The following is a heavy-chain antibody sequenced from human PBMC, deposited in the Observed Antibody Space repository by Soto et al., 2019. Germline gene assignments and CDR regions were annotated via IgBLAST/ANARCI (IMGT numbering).Heavy chain of an antibody. CDR3: TTDSYLTVTTVRLDY. V-gene: IGHV3-15*07. Sequence: EVQLVESGGGLVKPGGSLTLSCAASGFTFSNAWINWVRQAPGKGLEWVGRIKRKTDGGTTDFAASVKGRFAISRDDSISMAFMRMNSLKTADTAVYYCTTDSYLTVTTVRLDYWGQGTLVTVSS. CDR2: IKRKTDGGTT. D-gene: IGHD4-17*01. CDR1: GFTFSNAW. J-gene: IGHJ4*01.